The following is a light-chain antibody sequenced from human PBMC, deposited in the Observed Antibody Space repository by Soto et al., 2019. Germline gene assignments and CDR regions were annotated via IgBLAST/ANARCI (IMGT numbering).Light chain of an antibody. Sequence: EIVMTQSPATLSVSPGERATLSCRASQNILSNLAWYQQKPGQAPRLLIYDASTRATGIPARFSGSGSGTEFTLTISSLQSEDFETYYCQQYNNWPITFGQGTRLEIK. J-gene: IGKJ5*01. CDR3: QQYNNWPIT. CDR1: QNILSN. V-gene: IGKV3-15*01. CDR2: DAS.